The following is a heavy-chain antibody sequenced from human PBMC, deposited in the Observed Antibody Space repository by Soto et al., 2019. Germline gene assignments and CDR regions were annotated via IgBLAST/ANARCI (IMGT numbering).Heavy chain of an antibody. CDR1: GGSFKSGSYS. J-gene: IGHJ6*02. V-gene: IGHV4-61*01. CDR2: VYHTGRT. CDR3: ARGHPITIFGVVIRNYYYYYGMDV. Sequence: LSLTCTVSGGSFKSGSYSWSWIRQPPGKGLEWIGYVYHTGRTSYNPSLKSRVSISMDTSKNQFSLNLDSVTAADTAVYYCARGHPITIFGVVIRNYYYYYGMDVWGQGTTVTVSS. D-gene: IGHD3-3*01.